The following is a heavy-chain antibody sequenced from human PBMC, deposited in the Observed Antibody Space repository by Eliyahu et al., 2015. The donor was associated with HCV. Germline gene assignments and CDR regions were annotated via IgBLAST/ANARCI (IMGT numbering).Heavy chain of an antibody. Sequence: QVQLXQSGAXVKKPGASVKVSCKASGYTFTSYYMXWVRQAPGQGLEWMGIINPSGGSTSYXQKFQGRVTMXRXTSTSTVYMELSSLRSEDTAVYYCARVGLGYYYDSSGYTFADDYWGQGTLVTVSS. CDR2: INPSGGST. J-gene: IGHJ4*02. V-gene: IGHV1-46*01. D-gene: IGHD3-22*01. CDR1: GYTFTSYY. CDR3: ARVGLGYYYDSSGYTFADDY.